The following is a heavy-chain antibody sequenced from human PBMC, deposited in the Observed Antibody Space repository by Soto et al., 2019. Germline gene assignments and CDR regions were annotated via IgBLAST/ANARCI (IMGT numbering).Heavy chain of an antibody. D-gene: IGHD6-13*01. Sequence: PSETLSLTCTVSGGSISNYYWSWIRQPPGKGLEWIGELNHSGSTNYNPSLKSRVTISVDTSKNQFSLKLSSVTAADTAVYFCARVGALGSSSCFDYWGQGTLVTVSS. J-gene: IGHJ4*02. CDR3: ARVGALGSSSCFDY. V-gene: IGHV4-34*01. CDR2: LNHSGST. CDR1: GGSISNYY.